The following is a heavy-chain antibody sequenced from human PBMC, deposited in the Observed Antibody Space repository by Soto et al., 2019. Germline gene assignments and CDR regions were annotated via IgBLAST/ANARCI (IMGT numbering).Heavy chain of an antibody. Sequence: SETLSLTCAVYGGSFSGYYWSWIRQPPGKGLEWIGEINHSGSTNYNPSLKSRVTISVDTSKNQFSLKLSSVTAADTAVYYCARGHRRYCSSTSCYRGGTNYWGQGTLVTVSS. CDR1: GGSFSGYY. CDR2: INHSGST. V-gene: IGHV4-34*01. CDR3: ARGHRRYCSSTSCYRGGTNY. J-gene: IGHJ4*02. D-gene: IGHD2-2*01.